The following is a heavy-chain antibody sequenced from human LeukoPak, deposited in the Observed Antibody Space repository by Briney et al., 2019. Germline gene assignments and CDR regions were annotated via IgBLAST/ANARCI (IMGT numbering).Heavy chain of an antibody. Sequence: GALVKVSCTASGYTFTSYGISWVRQAPGQGREWMGWISAYNGNTNYAQKLQGRVTMTTDTSTSTAYMELRSLRSDDTAVYYCARGQQVGSGWFPDYWGQGTLVTASS. CDR3: ARGQQVGSGWFPDY. J-gene: IGHJ4*02. D-gene: IGHD6-19*01. CDR1: GYTFTSYG. CDR2: ISAYNGNT. V-gene: IGHV1-18*01.